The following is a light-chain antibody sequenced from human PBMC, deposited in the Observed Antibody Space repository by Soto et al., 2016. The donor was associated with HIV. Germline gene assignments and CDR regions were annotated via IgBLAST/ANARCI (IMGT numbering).Light chain of an antibody. CDR1: NVENTR. J-gene: IGLJ2*01. Sequence: YVLSQSPSVSVAPGKTAKITCGGQNVENTRVHRYQQKAGQAPVLVVHDDSERPSGIPDRFSGSKSENTATLTINRVEAGDEADYYCQVWDSDTDYVIFGGGTKVTVL. CDR3: QVWDSDTDYVI. CDR2: DDS. V-gene: IGLV3-21*01.